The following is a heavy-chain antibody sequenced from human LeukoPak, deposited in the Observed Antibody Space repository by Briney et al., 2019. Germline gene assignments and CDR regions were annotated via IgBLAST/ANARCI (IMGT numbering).Heavy chain of an antibody. V-gene: IGHV7-4-1*02. Sequence: ASVKVSCKASGYTFTGYYMHWVRQAPGQGLEWMGWINTNTGNPTYAQGFTGRFVFSLDTSVSTAYLQISSLKAEDTAVYYCARVSTMVRGVIGIDFDYWGQGTLVTVSS. CDR1: GYTFTGYY. J-gene: IGHJ4*02. CDR2: INTNTGNP. CDR3: ARVSTMVRGVIGIDFDY. D-gene: IGHD3-10*01.